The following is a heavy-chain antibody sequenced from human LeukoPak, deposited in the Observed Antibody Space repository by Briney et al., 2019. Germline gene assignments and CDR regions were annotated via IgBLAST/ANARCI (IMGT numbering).Heavy chain of an antibody. CDR1: GGSFSGYY. Sequence: SETLSLTCAVYGGSFSGYYWSWIRQPPGKGLEWIGEINHSGSTNYNPSLKSRVTISVDTSKNQFSLKLSPVTAADTAVYYCAREGSKRSAFDIWGQGTMVTVSS. V-gene: IGHV4-34*01. D-gene: IGHD2/OR15-2a*01. CDR2: INHSGST. J-gene: IGHJ3*02. CDR3: AREGSKRSAFDI.